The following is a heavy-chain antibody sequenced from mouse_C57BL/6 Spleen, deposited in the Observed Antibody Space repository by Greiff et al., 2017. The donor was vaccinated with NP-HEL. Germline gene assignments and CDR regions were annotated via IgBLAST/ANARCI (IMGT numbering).Heavy chain of an antibody. J-gene: IGHJ3*01. D-gene: IGHD1-2*01. CDR3: ARTGITTAGFAY. CDR2: IYPGSGST. CDR1: GYTFTSYW. Sequence: VQLQQPGAELVKPGASVKMSCKASGYTFTSYWITWVKQRPGQGLEWIGDIYPGSGSTNYNEKFKSKATLTVDTSSSTAYMQLSSLTSEDSAVYYCARTGITTAGFAYWGQGTLVTVSA. V-gene: IGHV1-55*01.